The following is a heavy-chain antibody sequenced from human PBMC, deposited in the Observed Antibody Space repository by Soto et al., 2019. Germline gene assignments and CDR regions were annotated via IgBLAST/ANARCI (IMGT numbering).Heavy chain of an antibody. CDR3: AGSYGDAGY. CDR1: GGTFSGYY. CDR2: INHSGST. V-gene: IGHV4-34*08. D-gene: IGHD4-17*01. J-gene: IGHJ4*02. Sequence: PSETLSLTCVAYGGTFSGYYWNWIRQPPGKGLEWIGEINHSGSTNYNPSLKSRVTISVDTSKNQFSLKLSSVPAADTAVYYCAGSYGDAGYWGQGTRVTVSS.